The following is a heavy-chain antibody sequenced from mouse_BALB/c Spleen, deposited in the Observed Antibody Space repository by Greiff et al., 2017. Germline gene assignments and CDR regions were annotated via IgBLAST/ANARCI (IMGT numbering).Heavy chain of an antibody. Sequence: VMLVESGAELVRPGSSVKISCKASGYAFSSYWMNWVKQRPGQGLEWIGQIYPGDGDTNYNGKFKGKATLTADKSSSTAYMQLSSLTSEDSAVYFCAPIYYGNLDYWGQGTTLTVSS. D-gene: IGHD2-1*01. CDR2: IYPGDGDT. CDR1: GYAFSSYW. CDR3: APIYYGNLDY. V-gene: IGHV1-80*01. J-gene: IGHJ2*01.